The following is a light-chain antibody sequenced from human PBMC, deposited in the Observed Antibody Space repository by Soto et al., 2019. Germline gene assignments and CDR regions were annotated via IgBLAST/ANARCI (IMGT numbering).Light chain of an antibody. CDR2: DVS. V-gene: IGLV2-14*03. CDR1: SFKN. Sequence: QSVLTQPASVSGSPGQSITISCTGTSFKNVSWYQQHPGQAPKLLIYDVSYRPSGISHRFSGSESAYTASLTISGLKAEDPAAYHCSSYSFNTSLCVLGTGTKVNVL. CDR3: SSYSFNTSLCV. J-gene: IGLJ1*01.